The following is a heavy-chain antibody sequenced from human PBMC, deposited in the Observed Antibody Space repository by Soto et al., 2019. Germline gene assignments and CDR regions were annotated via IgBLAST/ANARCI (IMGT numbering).Heavy chain of an antibody. CDR1: GFSLITRGVG. Sequence: PTLVNPTQTLALTCTFSGFSLITRGVGVAWIRQTPGKALEWLAVIYWDDDQYYSPSLKTRLTITKDTSRNQVVLTMAYMDPVDTGTYFCAHRGSLSGYWDQGYFDHWGPGTLVTVSS. D-gene: IGHD3-9*01. CDR2: IYWDDDQ. V-gene: IGHV2-5*02. CDR3: AHRGSLSGYWDQGYFDH. J-gene: IGHJ4*02.